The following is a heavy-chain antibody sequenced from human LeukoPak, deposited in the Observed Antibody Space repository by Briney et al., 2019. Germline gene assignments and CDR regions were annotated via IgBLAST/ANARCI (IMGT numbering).Heavy chain of an antibody. V-gene: IGHV1-69*04. CDR3: ARVSRYYDSSGYAY. Sequence: PWASVKVSCKASGGTFSSYAISWVRQAPGQGLEWMGRIIPILGIANYAQKFQGRVTITADKSTSTAYMELSSLRSEDTAVYYCARVSRYYDSSGYAYWGQGTLVTVSS. CDR1: GGTFSSYA. CDR2: IIPILGIA. D-gene: IGHD3-22*01. J-gene: IGHJ4*02.